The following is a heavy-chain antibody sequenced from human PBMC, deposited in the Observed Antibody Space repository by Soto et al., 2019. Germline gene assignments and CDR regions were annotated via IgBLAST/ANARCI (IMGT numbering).Heavy chain of an antibody. CDR3: ASRTTVTSDIDY. V-gene: IGHV4-39*01. J-gene: IGHJ4*02. Sequence: TSETLSLTCTVSGGSISSSSYYWGWIRQPPGKGLEWIGSIYYSGSTYYNPSLKSRVTISVDTSKNQFSLKLSSVTAADTAVYYCASRTTVTSDIDYWGQGTLVTVSS. CDR1: GGSISSSSYY. CDR2: IYYSGST. D-gene: IGHD4-17*01.